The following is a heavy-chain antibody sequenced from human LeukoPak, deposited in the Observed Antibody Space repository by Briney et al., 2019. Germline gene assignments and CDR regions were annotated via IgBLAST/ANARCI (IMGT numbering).Heavy chain of an antibody. D-gene: IGHD3-22*01. J-gene: IGHJ5*01. CDR1: GYAFTSSG. V-gene: IGHV1-18*01. CDR3: ARPRNYYDNGGYYNWFDS. CDR2: ISVNNGNA. Sequence: ASVKVSCKASGYAFTSSGISWVRRAPGQGLEWMGWISVNNGNAEYAQKFQGRVTMTTDTSTTTAYMELRSLRSDDTAVYFCARPRNYYDNGGYYNWFDSWGQGTLVTVSS.